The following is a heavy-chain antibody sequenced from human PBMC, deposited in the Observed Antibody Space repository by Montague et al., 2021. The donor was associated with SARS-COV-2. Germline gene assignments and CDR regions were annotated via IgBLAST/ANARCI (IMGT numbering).Heavy chain of an antibody. D-gene: IGHD4-23*01. Sequence: TLSLTCTVSGGPISSGGYYWSWIPQHPGKGLEWIGYIYYSGSTYYNPSLKSRVTISVDTSKNQFSLKLSSVTAAATAVYYCASTYGGNLGYYYYYMDVWGQGTTVTVSS. J-gene: IGHJ6*03. CDR1: GGPISSGGYY. V-gene: IGHV4-31*03. CDR3: ASTYGGNLGYYYYYMDV. CDR2: IYYSGST.